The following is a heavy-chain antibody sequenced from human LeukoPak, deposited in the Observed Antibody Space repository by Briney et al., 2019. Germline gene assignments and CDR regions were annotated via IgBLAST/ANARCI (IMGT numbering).Heavy chain of an antibody. CDR3: TRRLDD. Sequence: PGGSLRLSCAASGFSFNSDWMDWVRQAPGKGLEWVANIKHDESEKNYLDSVKGRFTISRDNARNSLYLQMNGLRVEDTAVYYCTRRLDDWGQGTLVTVSS. D-gene: IGHD3-16*01. CDR2: IKHDESEK. V-gene: IGHV3-7*01. J-gene: IGHJ4*02. CDR1: GFSFNSDW.